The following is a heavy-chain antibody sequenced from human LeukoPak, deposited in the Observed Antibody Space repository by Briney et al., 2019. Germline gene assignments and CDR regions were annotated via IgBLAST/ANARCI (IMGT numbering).Heavy chain of an antibody. V-gene: IGHV3-11*01. CDR1: GFTFSDYY. CDR3: ARDQWYSGSYYFDY. CDR2: ISSSGSTI. D-gene: IGHD1-26*01. J-gene: IGHJ4*02. Sequence: GGSLRLSCAASGFTFSDYYMSWIRQAPGKGLEWVSYISSSGSTIYYADSVKGRFTISRDNAKNSLYLQMNSLRAEDTDVYYCARDQWYSGSYYFDYWGQGTLVTVSS.